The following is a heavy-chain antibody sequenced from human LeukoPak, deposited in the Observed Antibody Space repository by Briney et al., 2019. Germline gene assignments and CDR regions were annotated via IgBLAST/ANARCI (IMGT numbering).Heavy chain of an antibody. CDR3: ARVMTTATTWAFDV. CDR2: IYTRGST. D-gene: IGHD4-17*01. Sequence: PSETLSLTCTVSGGSINNYYWSWVRQPAGKGLEWIGRIYTRGSTNYNPSLKSRVTISVDTPKNQFSLKLSSVTAADTAVYYCARVMTTATTWAFDVWGQGTMVTVFS. J-gene: IGHJ3*01. V-gene: IGHV4-4*07. CDR1: GGSINNYY.